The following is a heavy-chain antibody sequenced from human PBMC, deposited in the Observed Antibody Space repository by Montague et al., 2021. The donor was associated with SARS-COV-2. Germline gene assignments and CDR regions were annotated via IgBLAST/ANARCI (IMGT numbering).Heavy chain of an antibody. CDR1: GGSISYGDYF. J-gene: IGHJ6*02. Sequence: TLSLTCTVSGGSISYGDYFWNWIRPHPGKGLEWLGYLDKSGTTQYNPSLKIRVSLSVDTSKNQFSLNLRSATAADTALYACARDLGGIDVWGQGTTVIVSS. D-gene: IGHD3-10*01. CDR3: ARDLGGIDV. V-gene: IGHV4-31*03. CDR2: LDKSGTT.